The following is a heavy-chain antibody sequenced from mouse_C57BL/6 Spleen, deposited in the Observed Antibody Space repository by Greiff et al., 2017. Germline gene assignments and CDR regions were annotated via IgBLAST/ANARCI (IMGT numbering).Heavy chain of an antibody. J-gene: IGHJ4*01. CDR3: AIDISYYSNYEDAMDS. CDR1: GFTFSSYA. D-gene: IGHD2-5*01. CDR2: LSDGGSYT. Sequence: EVQLVESGGGLVKPGGSLKLSCAASGFTFSSYAMSWVRQTPEKRLEWVATLSDGGSYTYYTDKVKGRFTLSIDNAKNNLYLQMSHLKSEDTAMYYCAIDISYYSNYEDAMDSWGQGTSVTVSS. V-gene: IGHV5-4*01.